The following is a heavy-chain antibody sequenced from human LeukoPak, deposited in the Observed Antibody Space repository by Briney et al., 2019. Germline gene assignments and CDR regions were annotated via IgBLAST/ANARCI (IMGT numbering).Heavy chain of an antibody. CDR3: AGTGYSSGWSFDDAFDI. D-gene: IGHD6-19*01. CDR1: GFTFSSYG. CDR2: IWYDGSNK. Sequence: GRSLRLSCAASGFTFSSYGMHWVRQAPGKGLEWVAVIWYDGSNKYYADSVKGRFTISRDNSKNTLYLQMNSLRAEDTAVYYCAGTGYSSGWSFDDAFDIWGQGTMVTVSS. J-gene: IGHJ3*02. V-gene: IGHV3-33*01.